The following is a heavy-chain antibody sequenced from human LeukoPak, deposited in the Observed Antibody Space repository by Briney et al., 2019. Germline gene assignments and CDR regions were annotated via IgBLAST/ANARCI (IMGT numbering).Heavy chain of an antibody. CDR2: MNPNSGNT. J-gene: IGHJ5*02. CDR1: GYTFTSYD. CDR3: ARGDWRDILTGSTRGGNWFDP. D-gene: IGHD3-9*01. V-gene: IGHV1-8*01. Sequence: ASVKVSCKASGYTFTSYDINWVRQATGQGLEWMGWMNPNSGNTGYAQKFQGRVTMTRNTSISTAYMELSSLRSEDAAVYYCARGDWRDILTGSTRGGNWFDPWGQGTLVTVSS.